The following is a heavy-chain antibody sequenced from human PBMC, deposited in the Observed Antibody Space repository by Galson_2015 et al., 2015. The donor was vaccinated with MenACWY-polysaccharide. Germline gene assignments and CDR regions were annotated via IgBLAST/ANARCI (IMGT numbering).Heavy chain of an antibody. Sequence: SETLSLTCTVSGGSMSAYRWTWIRQSPGKGLEWIGYAHYSGNTNYSPSLKSRVTMSVDTSKNQFSLNLSSVTAADTAVYYCTRDNNNYGDYWGQGTLVTVSS. CDR3: TRDNNNYGDY. CDR2: AHYSGNT. J-gene: IGHJ4*02. D-gene: IGHD4-11*01. V-gene: IGHV4-59*01. CDR1: GGSMSAYR.